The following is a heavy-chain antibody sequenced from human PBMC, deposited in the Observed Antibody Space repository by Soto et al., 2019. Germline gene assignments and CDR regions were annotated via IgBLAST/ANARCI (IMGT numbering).Heavy chain of an antibody. CDR2: MNPNSGNT. CDR3: ARVKQYYYGSGSPKPLDY. V-gene: IGHV1-8*01. CDR1: GYTFTSYD. J-gene: IGHJ4*02. D-gene: IGHD3-10*01. Sequence: ASVKVSCKASGYTFTSYDINWVRQATGQGLEWMGWMNPNSGNTGYAQKFQGRVTMTRNTSISTAHMELSSLRSEDTAVYYCARVKQYYYGSGSPKPLDYWGQGTLVTVSS.